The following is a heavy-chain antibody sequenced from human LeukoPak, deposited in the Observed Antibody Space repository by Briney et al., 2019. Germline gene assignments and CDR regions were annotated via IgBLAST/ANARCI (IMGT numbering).Heavy chain of an antibody. CDR1: GGSISSYY. Sequence: PSEALSLTCTVSGGSISSYYWSWIRQPPGKGLEWIGYIYYSGSTNYNPSLKSRVTISVDTSKNQFSLKLSSVTAADTAVYYCARDLAYCGGDCYSMAYWGQGTLVTVSS. V-gene: IGHV4-59*01. CDR2: IYYSGST. D-gene: IGHD2-21*02. CDR3: ARDLAYCGGDCYSMAY. J-gene: IGHJ4*02.